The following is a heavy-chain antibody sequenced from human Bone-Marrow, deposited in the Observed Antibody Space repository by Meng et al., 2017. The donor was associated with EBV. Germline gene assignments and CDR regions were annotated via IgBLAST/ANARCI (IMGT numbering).Heavy chain of an antibody. CDR1: GGTFSSYA. CDR3: ARGDYGDYNWFDP. CDR2: IIPIFGTA. Sequence: QGQRGEAGAEVKKAGSWGKVSCKASGGTFSSYAISWVRQAPGQGLEWMGGIIPIFGTADYARKFQGRVTITADESTSTAYMELSSLRSEDTAVYYCARGDYGDYNWFDPWGQGTLVTVSS. V-gene: IGHV1-69*01. D-gene: IGHD4-17*01. J-gene: IGHJ5*02.